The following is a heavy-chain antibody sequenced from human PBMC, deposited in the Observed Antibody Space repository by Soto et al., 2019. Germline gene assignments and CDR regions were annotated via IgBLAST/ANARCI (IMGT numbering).Heavy chain of an antibody. J-gene: IGHJ3*02. Sequence: PGGSLRLSCAASGFTFSSYSMNWVRQAPGKGLEWVSYISSSSSTIYYADSVKGRFTISRDNAKNSLYLQMNSLRAEDTALYYFAKAGLAVAGTFAFDIWGQGTMVTVSS. CDR3: AKAGLAVAGTFAFDI. CDR1: GFTFSSYS. V-gene: IGHV3-48*01. D-gene: IGHD6-19*01. CDR2: ISSSSSTI.